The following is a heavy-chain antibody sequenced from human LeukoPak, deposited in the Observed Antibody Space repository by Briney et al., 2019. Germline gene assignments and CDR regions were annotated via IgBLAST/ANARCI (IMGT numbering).Heavy chain of an antibody. CDR3: ARHREDYYYYGMDV. V-gene: IGHV4-59*08. Sequence: EPLPLSCKVSGDSIGGYDWSWIRQSPGKELEWIGYLYYSGRTNYNPSLKSRVTIAVDTSKNQCSLKLSSVTAADTALYYCARHREDYYYYGMDVWGQGTTVTVSS. CDR2: LYYSGRT. CDR1: GDSIGGYD. J-gene: IGHJ6*02.